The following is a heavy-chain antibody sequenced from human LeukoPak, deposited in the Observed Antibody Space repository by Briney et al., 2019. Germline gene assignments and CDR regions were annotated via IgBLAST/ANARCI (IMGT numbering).Heavy chain of an antibody. CDR3: ARDPSSGRFDY. J-gene: IGHJ4*02. CDR2: IYHSGST. V-gene: IGHV4-59*12. CDR1: GGSISSYY. Sequence: SETLSLTCTVSGGSISSYYWSWIRQPPGKGLEWIGYIYHSGSTYYNPSLKSRVTISVDRSKNQFSLKLSSVTAADTAVYYCARDPSSGRFDYWGQGTLVTVSS.